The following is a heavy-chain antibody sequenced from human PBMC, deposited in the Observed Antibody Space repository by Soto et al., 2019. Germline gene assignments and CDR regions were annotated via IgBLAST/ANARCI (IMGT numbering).Heavy chain of an antibody. CDR3: ARARTLRLGELSLFGY. CDR1: GYTFTSYG. D-gene: IGHD3-16*02. J-gene: IGHJ4*02. Sequence: QVQLVQSGAEVKKPGASVKVSCKASGYTFTSYGISWVRQAPGQGLEWMGWISAYNGNTNYAQKLQGRVTMTTDTSTSTAYMELRSLRSDTAVYYCARARTLRLGELSLFGYWGQGTLVTVSS. V-gene: IGHV1-18*01. CDR2: ISAYNGNT.